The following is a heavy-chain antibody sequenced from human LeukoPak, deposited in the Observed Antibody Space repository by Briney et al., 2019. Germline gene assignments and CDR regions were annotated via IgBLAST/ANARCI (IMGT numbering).Heavy chain of an antibody. J-gene: IGHJ4*02. CDR1: GFTFSNAW. CDR2: IKSKTDGGTT. Sequence: GGSLRLSCAASGFTFSNAWMSWVRQAPGKGPEWVGRIKSKTDGGTTDYAAPVKGRFTISRDDSKNTLYLQMNSLKTEDTAVYYCTTLYSSSWFEPYFDYWGQGTLVTVSS. CDR3: TTLYSSSWFEPYFDY. V-gene: IGHV3-15*01. D-gene: IGHD6-13*01.